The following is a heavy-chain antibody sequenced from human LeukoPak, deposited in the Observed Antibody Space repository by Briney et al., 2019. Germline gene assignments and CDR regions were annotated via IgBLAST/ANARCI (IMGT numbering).Heavy chain of an antibody. J-gene: IGHJ5*02. D-gene: IGHD3-10*01. CDR1: GGSISSYY. V-gene: IGHV4-59*01. CDR2: IYYSGST. CDR3: ARSPAQLLWFGEDWFDP. Sequence: SETLSLTCTVSGGSISSYYWSWIRQPPGKGLEWIGYIYYSGSTNYNPSLKNRVTISVDTSKNQFSLKLSSVTAADTAVYYCARSPAQLLWFGEDWFDPWGQGTLVTVSS.